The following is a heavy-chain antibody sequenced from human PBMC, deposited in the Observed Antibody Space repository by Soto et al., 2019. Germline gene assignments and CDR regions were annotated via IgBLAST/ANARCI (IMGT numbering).Heavy chain of an antibody. J-gene: IGHJ5*02. D-gene: IGHD3-22*01. CDR1: GYTFTGYY. CDR2: INPNSGGT. CDR3: ARGSPPYYYDSSGYYYVGWFDP. V-gene: IGHV1-2*04. Sequence: QVQLVQSGAEVKKPGASVKVSCKASGYTFTGYYMPWVRQAPGQGLEWMGWINPNSGGTNYAQKFQGWVTMTRDTSISTAYMELSRLRSDDTAVYYCARGSPPYYYDSSGYYYVGWFDPWGQGTLVTVSS.